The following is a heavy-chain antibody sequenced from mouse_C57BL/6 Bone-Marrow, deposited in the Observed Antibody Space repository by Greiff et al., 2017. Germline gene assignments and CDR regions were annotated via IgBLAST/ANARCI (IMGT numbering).Heavy chain of an antibody. D-gene: IGHD2-5*01. CDR1: GYTFTSYW. CDR2: IDPSDSYT. V-gene: IGHV1-50*01. J-gene: IGHJ3*01. Sequence: QVQLQQPGAELVKPGASVKLSCKASGYTFTSYWMQWVKQRPGQGLEWIGEIDPSDSYTNYKQKFKGKATLTVDTSSSTAYMQLSSLTSEGSAVYYCAISYYSNPAWFAYWGQGTLVTVSA. CDR3: AISYYSNPAWFAY.